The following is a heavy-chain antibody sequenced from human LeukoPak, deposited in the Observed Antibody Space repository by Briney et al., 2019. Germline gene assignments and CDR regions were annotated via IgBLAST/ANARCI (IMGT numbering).Heavy chain of an antibody. Sequence: GGSLRLSCAASGFTFSNYGMHWIRQTPGKGLEWVAVISYDGSDKYYVDSVKGRFTISRDNSKNTLYLQMNSLRAEDTALYYCVKRVYTSVSFDCWGQGTLVTVSS. J-gene: IGHJ4*02. D-gene: IGHD6-19*01. CDR2: ISYDGSDK. CDR1: GFTFSNYG. CDR3: VKRVYTSVSFDC. V-gene: IGHV3-30*18.